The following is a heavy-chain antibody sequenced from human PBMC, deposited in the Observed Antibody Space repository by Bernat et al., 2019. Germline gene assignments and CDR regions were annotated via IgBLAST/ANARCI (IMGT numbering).Heavy chain of an antibody. Sequence: QVQLVQSGAEVEKPGASVKVSCKASGYTFTSYAMHWVRQAPGQRLEWMGWINAGNGNTKYSQKFQGRVTITRDTSASTAYMELSSLRSEDTAVYYCARGIAVAGYWYFDLWGRGTLVTVSS. J-gene: IGHJ2*01. V-gene: IGHV1-3*01. D-gene: IGHD6-19*01. CDR2: INAGNGNT. CDR1: GYTFTSYA. CDR3: ARGIAVAGYWYFDL.